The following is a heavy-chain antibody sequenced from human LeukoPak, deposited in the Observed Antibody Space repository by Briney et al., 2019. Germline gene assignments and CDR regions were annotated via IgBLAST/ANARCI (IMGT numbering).Heavy chain of an antibody. CDR3: ATLARRVTTILDY. J-gene: IGHJ4*02. CDR2: LYAGGST. Sequence: PGGSLILSCVASGFSVSGNYMSWVRQAPGKGLEWVSVLYAGGSTYFADSVKGRFIISRDNSKNTLYLQMNSLRAEDTAVYYCATLARRVTTILDYWGQGTLVTVSS. V-gene: IGHV3-66*01. CDR1: GFSVSGNY. D-gene: IGHD2-21*02.